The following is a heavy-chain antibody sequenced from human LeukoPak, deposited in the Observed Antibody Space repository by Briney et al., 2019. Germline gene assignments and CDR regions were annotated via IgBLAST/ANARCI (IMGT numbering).Heavy chain of an antibody. D-gene: IGHD3-10*01. V-gene: IGHV3-66*01. J-gene: IGHJ4*02. CDR2: FYSGGST. Sequence: PGGSLRLSCAASGFTFSDYYMSWIRQAPGKGLEWVSVFYSGGSTYYADSVKGRFTISRDNSKKSLYLQMNSLRAEDTAVYYCARVGRNFFDYWGQGTLVTVSS. CDR3: ARVGRNFFDY. CDR1: GFTFSDYY.